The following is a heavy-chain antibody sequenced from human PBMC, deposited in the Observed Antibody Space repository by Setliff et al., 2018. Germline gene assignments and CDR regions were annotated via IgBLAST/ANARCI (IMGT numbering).Heavy chain of an antibody. CDR1: GYAFGSSG. CDR3: AQDRKEIVVKPPAASLDY. Sequence: GPVKVSCKASGYAFGSSGISWVRQAPGQGLEWMGWISAYNGYIVYAQKFQGRVTMTTDTSTTTAYMEVRSLRSDDTAVYYCAQDRKEIVVKPPAASLDYWGQGTQVTVSS. D-gene: IGHD2-2*01. V-gene: IGHV1-18*01. CDR2: ISAYNGYI. J-gene: IGHJ4*02.